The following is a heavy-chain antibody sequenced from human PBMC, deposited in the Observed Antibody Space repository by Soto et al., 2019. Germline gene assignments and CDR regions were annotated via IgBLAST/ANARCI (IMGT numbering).Heavy chain of an antibody. CDR1: GFTFSSYG. CDR2: INSDGSST. CDR3: ARDKGIPGPYYYYSSGHKAFDY. D-gene: IGHD3-22*01. J-gene: IGHJ4*01. V-gene: IGHV3-74*01. Sequence: PGGSLRLSCAASGFTFSSYGMHWVRQAPGKGLVWVSRINSDGSSTSYADSVKGRFTISRDNAKNTLYLQMNSLRAEDTAVYYCARDKGIPGPYYYYSSGHKAFDYWRQGTLVTVSS.